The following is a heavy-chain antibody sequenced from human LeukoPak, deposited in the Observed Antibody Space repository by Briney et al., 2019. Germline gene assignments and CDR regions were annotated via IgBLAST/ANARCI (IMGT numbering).Heavy chain of an antibody. CDR2: ISYDGSNK. Sequence: GGSLRLSCAASGFTFSSYAMHWVRQAPGKGLEWVAVISYDGSNKYYADSVKGRFTISRDNSKNTLYLQMNSPRAEDTAVYYCARDDYLYYFDYWGQGTLVTVSS. V-gene: IGHV3-30-3*01. D-gene: IGHD3-16*01. CDR1: GFTFSSYA. CDR3: ARDDYLYYFDY. J-gene: IGHJ4*02.